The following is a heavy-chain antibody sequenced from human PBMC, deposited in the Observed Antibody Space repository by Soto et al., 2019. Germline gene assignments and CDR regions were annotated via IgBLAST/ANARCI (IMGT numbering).Heavy chain of an antibody. CDR3: ATLRGYSYGSSDAFDI. Sequence: ASVKVSCKASGGTFSSYAISWVRQAPGQGLEWMGGIIPIFGTANYAQKFQGRVTITADESTSTAYMELSSLRSEDTAVYYCATLRGYSYGSSDAFDIWGQGTMVTVSS. V-gene: IGHV1-69*13. CDR1: GGTFSSYA. J-gene: IGHJ3*02. D-gene: IGHD5-18*01. CDR2: IIPIFGTA.